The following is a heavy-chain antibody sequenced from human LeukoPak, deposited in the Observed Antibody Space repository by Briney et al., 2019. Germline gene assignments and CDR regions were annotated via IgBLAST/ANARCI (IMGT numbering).Heavy chain of an antibody. D-gene: IGHD6-19*01. Sequence: GGSLRLSCAASGFTFSSYGMHWVRQAPGKGLEWVAFIRYDGSNKYYADSVKGRFTISRDNSKNTLYLQMNSLRAEDTAVYYCAKAGIAVAGRWFDPWGQGTLVTVSS. J-gene: IGHJ5*02. CDR2: IRYDGSNK. CDR3: AKAGIAVAGRWFDP. V-gene: IGHV3-30*02. CDR1: GFTFSSYG.